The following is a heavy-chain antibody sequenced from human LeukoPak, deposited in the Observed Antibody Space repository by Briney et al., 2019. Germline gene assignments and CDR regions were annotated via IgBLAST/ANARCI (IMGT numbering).Heavy chain of an antibody. J-gene: IGHJ5*02. Sequence: SETLSLTRTVSGGSISSYYWSWIRQPAGKGLEWIGRIYTSGSTNYNPSLKSRVTMSVDTSKNQFSLKLSSVTAADTAVYYCARQGGSGWYGMPQNWFDPWGQGTLVTVSS. V-gene: IGHV4-4*07. CDR2: IYTSGST. CDR1: GGSISSYY. D-gene: IGHD6-19*01. CDR3: ARQGGSGWYGMPQNWFDP.